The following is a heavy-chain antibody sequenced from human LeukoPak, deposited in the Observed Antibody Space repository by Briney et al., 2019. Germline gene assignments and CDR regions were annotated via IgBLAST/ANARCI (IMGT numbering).Heavy chain of an antibody. CDR2: ISGSGGRT. CDR3: ARDPRDGYNYIDY. V-gene: IGHV3-23*01. D-gene: IGHD5-24*01. J-gene: IGHJ4*02. Sequence: GGSLRLSCAASGFTFSIYAMSWVRQAPGKGLEWVSVISGSGGRTYYADSVKGRFTISRDNTKKSLYLQMNSLRAEDTAVYYCARDPRDGYNYIDYWGQGTLVTVSS. CDR1: GFTFSIYA.